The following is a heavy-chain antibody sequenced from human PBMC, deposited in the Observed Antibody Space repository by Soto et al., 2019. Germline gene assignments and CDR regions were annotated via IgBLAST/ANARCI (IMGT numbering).Heavy chain of an antibody. CDR1: GGSVRSGSYY. J-gene: IGHJ2*01. Sequence: QVQLQESGPGRVKPSETLSLTCNVSGGSVRSGSYYWSWIRQPPGKGLEWIGYVYYSGSTIYNPSLQSRVTIPVDTSKNELSLKLASVTAADTAVYYCAREVWGLAEGSNWYFDVWGRGTLVTVSS. D-gene: IGHD2-21*02. CDR2: VYYSGST. V-gene: IGHV4-61*01. CDR3: AREVWGLAEGSNWYFDV.